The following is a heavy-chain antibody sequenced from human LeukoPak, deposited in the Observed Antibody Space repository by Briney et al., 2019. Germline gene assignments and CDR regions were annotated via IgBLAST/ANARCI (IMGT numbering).Heavy chain of an antibody. Sequence: GASVKVSCKASGYAFTSYDINWVRQATGQGLEWMGWMNPNSGNTGYAQKFQGRVTMTRNTSISTAYMELSSLRSEDTAVYYCARGPETGYGDYVEGFDYWGQGTLVTVSS. CDR1: GYAFTSYD. CDR3: ARGPETGYGDYVEGFDY. D-gene: IGHD4-17*01. J-gene: IGHJ4*02. CDR2: MNPNSGNT. V-gene: IGHV1-8*01.